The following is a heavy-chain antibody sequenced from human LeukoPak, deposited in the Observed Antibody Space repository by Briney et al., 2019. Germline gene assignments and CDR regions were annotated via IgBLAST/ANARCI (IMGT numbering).Heavy chain of an antibody. Sequence: GESLRLSCAASGFTFSSYAMSWVRQAPGKGLEWVSVISGSGGSTYYADSAKGRFTISRDNSKNTLYLQMNSLRAEDTAVYYCAKDDNYYGSGSYLDYWGQGTLVTVSS. CDR2: ISGSGGST. CDR1: GFTFSSYA. CDR3: AKDDNYYGSGSYLDY. V-gene: IGHV3-23*01. D-gene: IGHD3-10*01. J-gene: IGHJ4*02.